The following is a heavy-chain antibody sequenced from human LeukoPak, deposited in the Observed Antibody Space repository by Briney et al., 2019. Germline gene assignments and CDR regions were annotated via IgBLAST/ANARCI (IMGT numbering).Heavy chain of an antibody. CDR1: GGSISNYY. CDR2: ISSSGST. CDR3: ARFGGPHPFDI. J-gene: IGHJ3*02. D-gene: IGHD3-3*01. V-gene: IGHV4-59*01. Sequence: PSETLSLTCTVSGGSISNYYWSWVRQPPGKGLEWIGRISSSGSTNYNPSLKSRVTISVDTSKNQFSLKLSSVTAADTAVYYCARFGGPHPFDIWGQGTMVTVSS.